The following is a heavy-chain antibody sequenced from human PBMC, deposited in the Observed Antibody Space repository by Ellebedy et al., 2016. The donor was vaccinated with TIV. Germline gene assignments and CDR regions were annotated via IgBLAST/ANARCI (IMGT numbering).Heavy chain of an antibody. J-gene: IGHJ3*02. CDR3: ARRGQMEILRHAFEI. Sequence: SETLSLTXTVSGGSISNYYWTWIRQPPGKGLEWIGYIYSSGSTNYNPSLKSRVTISVDTSKNQFSLNLNSVTAADTAVCYCARRGQMEILRHAFEIWGQGTMVIVS. CDR1: GGSISNYY. V-gene: IGHV4-59*01. CDR2: IYSSGST. D-gene: IGHD5-24*01.